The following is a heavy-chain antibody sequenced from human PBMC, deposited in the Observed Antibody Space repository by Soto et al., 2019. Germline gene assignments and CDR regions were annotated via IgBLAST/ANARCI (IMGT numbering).Heavy chain of an antibody. Sequence: WGSLRLSCSASGFTFSAYVMSWVRQAPGKGLEWVSSITSSGGGTYYADSVKGRFTVSRDNSKNTVYLQMNSLRDEDTAVYYCAKLTAAWGRGTLVTVSS. CDR2: ITSSGGGT. D-gene: IGHD6-13*01. J-gene: IGHJ4*02. CDR1: GFTFSAYV. V-gene: IGHV3-23*01. CDR3: AKLTAA.